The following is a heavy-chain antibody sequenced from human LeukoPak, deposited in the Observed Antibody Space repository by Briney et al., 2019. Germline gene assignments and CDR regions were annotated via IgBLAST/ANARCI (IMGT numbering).Heavy chain of an antibody. Sequence: GGSLRLSCAASGFTFGLYSMTWVRQAPGKGLEWVSSISSGTSYIYYADSVKGRFTISRDNAKNSLYLQMNSLRAEDTAVYYCARDPTSSWETAFDIWGQGTMVTVSS. CDR2: ISSGTSYI. CDR1: GFTFGLYS. J-gene: IGHJ3*02. CDR3: ARDPTSSWETAFDI. V-gene: IGHV3-21*01. D-gene: IGHD1-26*01.